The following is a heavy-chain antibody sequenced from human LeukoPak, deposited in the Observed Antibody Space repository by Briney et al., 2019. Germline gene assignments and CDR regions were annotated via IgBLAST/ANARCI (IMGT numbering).Heavy chain of an antibody. CDR1: GYTFTSYG. V-gene: IGHV1-18*01. Sequence: ASVKVSCKASGYTFTSYGISWVRQAPGQGLEWMGWISAYNGNTNYAQKLQGRVTTTTDTSTSTAYMELRSLRSDDTAVYYCARDDNGYYDIPQPGDAFDIWGQGTMVTVSS. CDR2: ISAYNGNT. D-gene: IGHD3-9*01. CDR3: ARDDNGYYDIPQPGDAFDI. J-gene: IGHJ3*02.